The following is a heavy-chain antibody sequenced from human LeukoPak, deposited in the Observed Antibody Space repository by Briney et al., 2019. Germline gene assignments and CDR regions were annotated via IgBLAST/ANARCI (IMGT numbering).Heavy chain of an antibody. CDR1: VGTFSSYA. CDR3: ARDKVLVRGLGYYYGMDV. Sequence: SVKVSCKASVGTFSSYAISWVRQAPGQGLEWMGGIIPIFGTANYAQKFQGRVTITADESTSTAYMELSSLRSEDTAVYYCARDKVLVRGLGYYYGMDVWGQGTTVTVSS. CDR2: IIPIFGTA. D-gene: IGHD3-10*01. J-gene: IGHJ6*02. V-gene: IGHV1-69*01.